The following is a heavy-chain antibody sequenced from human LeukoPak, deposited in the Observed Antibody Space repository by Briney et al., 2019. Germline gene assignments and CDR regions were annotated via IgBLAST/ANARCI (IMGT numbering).Heavy chain of an antibody. D-gene: IGHD6-19*01. CDR1: GFTFSSYE. CDR3: ARAWQYYFAY. V-gene: IGHV3-48*03. CDR2: ISSSGSTI. Sequence: GGSLRLSCAASGFTFSSYEMNWVRQAPGKGLEWVSYISSSGSTIYYADSVKGRFTISRDNAKNSLYLQMNSLRAEDTAVDYCARAWQYYFAYWGQGTLFTVSS. J-gene: IGHJ4*02.